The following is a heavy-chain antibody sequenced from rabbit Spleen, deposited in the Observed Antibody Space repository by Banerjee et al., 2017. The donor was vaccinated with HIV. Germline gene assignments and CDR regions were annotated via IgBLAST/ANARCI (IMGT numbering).Heavy chain of an antibody. D-gene: IGHD6-1*01. CDR3: ARARGFSGYAGFAYATFRYFNL. CDR1: GFSFSNKAV. V-gene: IGHV1S45*01. J-gene: IGHJ4*01. Sequence: QERLVESGGGLVKPEGSLKLSCTASGFSFSNKAVMCWVRQAPGKGLEWIACINAVTGKAVYASWAKGRFTFSKTSSTTVTLQMTSLTAADTATYFCARARGFSGYAGFAYATFRYFNLWGPGTLVTVS. CDR2: INAVTGKA.